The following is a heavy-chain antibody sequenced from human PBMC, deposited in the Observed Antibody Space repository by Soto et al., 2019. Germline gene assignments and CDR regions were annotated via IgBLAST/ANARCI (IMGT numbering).Heavy chain of an antibody. CDR1: GGTFSSYT. D-gene: IGHD3-10*01. CDR3: AGPRGDYFDY. Sequence: QVQLVQSGAEVKKPGSSVKVSCKASGGTFSSYTISWVRQAPGQGLEWMGRIITILGIANYAQKFQGRVTITSDKSTSTAYMELSSLRSEDTAVYYCAGPRGDYFDYWGQGTLVTVSS. V-gene: IGHV1-69*02. CDR2: IITILGIA. J-gene: IGHJ4*02.